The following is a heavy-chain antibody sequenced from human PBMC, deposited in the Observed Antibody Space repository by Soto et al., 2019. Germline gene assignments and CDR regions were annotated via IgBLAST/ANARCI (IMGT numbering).Heavy chain of an antibody. V-gene: IGHV3-48*03. J-gene: IGHJ3*02. CDR1: GFTFSSYE. CDR2: ISSSGSTI. D-gene: IGHD1-26*01. CDR3: ARGGVVGATGDPFDI. Sequence: QLGGSLRLSCAASGFTFSSYEMNWVRQAPGKGLEWVSYISSSGSTIYYADSVKGRFTISRDNAKNSLYLQMNSLRAEDTAVYYCARGGVVGATGDPFDIWGQGTMVTVSS.